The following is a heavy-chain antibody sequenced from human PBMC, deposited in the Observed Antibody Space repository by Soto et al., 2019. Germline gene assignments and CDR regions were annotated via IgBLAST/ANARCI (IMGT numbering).Heavy chain of an antibody. V-gene: IGHV4-30-2*01. J-gene: IGHJ4*02. CDR3: AAGAIFGVVPLHY. CDR2: IYHSGST. Sequence: QLQLQESGSGRVKPSQTLSLTCAVSDGSISSGGYSWSWIRQPPGKGLEWIGYIYHSGSTYYNPSLKRRVTISVDRAKNQFSLKLSSVTAAATAVYYWAAGAIFGVVPLHYWGQGTLVTVSS. D-gene: IGHD3-3*01. CDR1: DGSISSGGYS.